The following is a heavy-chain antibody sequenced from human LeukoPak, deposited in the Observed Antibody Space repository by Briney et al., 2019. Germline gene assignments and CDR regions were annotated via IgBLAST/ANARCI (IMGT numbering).Heavy chain of an antibody. J-gene: IGHJ4*02. V-gene: IGHV4-39*07. CDR2: IYYSGST. D-gene: IGHD6-13*01. Sequence: SASLSLTCPVSCGSISSSSYCWGWIREPPGKGLEWIGRIYYSGSTYYKPSLKSRVTISVDTSKNQFSLKLRSVTAADTAVYYCARELIKLAPGHSSPRFFDYWGQGTLVTVSS. CDR3: ARELIKLAPGHSSPRFFDY. CDR1: CGSISSSSYC.